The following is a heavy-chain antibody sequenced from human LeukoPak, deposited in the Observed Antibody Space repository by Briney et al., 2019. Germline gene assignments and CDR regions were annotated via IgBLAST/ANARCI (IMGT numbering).Heavy chain of an antibody. V-gene: IGHV4-59*01. Sequence: PSETLSLTCTVSGGSISSYYWSWIRQPPGKGLEWIGYIYYSGSTNYNPSLKSRVTISVDTSKNQFSLELSSVTAADTAVYYCARGSTRFLEWLPHLDYWGQGTLVTVSS. CDR2: IYYSGST. D-gene: IGHD3-3*01. J-gene: IGHJ4*02. CDR3: ARGSTRFLEWLPHLDY. CDR1: GGSISSYY.